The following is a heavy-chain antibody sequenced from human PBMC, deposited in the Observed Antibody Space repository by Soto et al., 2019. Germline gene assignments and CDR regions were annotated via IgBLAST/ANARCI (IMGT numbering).Heavy chain of an antibody. D-gene: IGHD6-13*01. CDR1: GSSFSSYG. Sequence: QVQLVQSGAEVKKPGSSVKVSCKASGSSFSSYGISWVRQAPGQGLEWMGGFIPIFGTANYAQKFQGRVTIIADESMSTAYMELSSLRSEDTAVYYCASAIGSSSWYFDYWGQGTLVTVSS. J-gene: IGHJ4*02. CDR3: ASAIGSSSWYFDY. V-gene: IGHV1-69*12. CDR2: FIPIFGTA.